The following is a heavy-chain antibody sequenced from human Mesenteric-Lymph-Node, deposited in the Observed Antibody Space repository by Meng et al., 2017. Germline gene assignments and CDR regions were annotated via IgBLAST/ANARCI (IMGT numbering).Heavy chain of an antibody. D-gene: IGHD6-13*01. CDR3: ARAGVIAAADY. J-gene: IGHJ1*01. CDR1: GFTFSSYG. CDR2: ISYDGSNK. Sequence: QVQLVESGGGVVQPGRSLGRSCAASGFTFSSYGMHWVRQAPGKGLEWVAVISYDGSNKYYADSVKGRFTISRDNSKNTLYLQMNSLRAEDTAVYYCARAGVIAAADYWGQGTLVTVSS. V-gene: IGHV3-30*19.